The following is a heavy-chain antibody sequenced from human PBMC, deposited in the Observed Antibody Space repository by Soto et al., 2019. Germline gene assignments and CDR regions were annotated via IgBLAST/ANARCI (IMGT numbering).Heavy chain of an antibody. V-gene: IGHV1-2*02. CDR3: ARELGATYYYGMGV. CDR2: IIPNSGAT. J-gene: IGHJ6*02. Sequence: ASVKVSCKASGGTFSSYAISWVRQAPGQGLEWMGWIIPNSGATNYAQKFQGRVTMTRDTSISTAYMELSRLRSDDTAVYYCARELGATYYYGMGVWGQGTTVTVSS. D-gene: IGHD1-26*01. CDR1: GGTFSSYA.